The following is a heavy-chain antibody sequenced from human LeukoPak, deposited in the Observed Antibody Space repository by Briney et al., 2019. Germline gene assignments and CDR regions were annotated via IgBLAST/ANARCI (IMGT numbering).Heavy chain of an antibody. V-gene: IGHV1-3*01. Sequence: ASVKVSCKASGYIFTRYAMHWVRQAPGQRPEWMGWIDAGNGNTKYSQKFQDRVIITRDTSASTVYMELSSLRSEDTAVYFCARMGKHIVVVFRDYGMDVWGNGTTVTVSS. CDR3: ARMGKHIVVVFRDYGMDV. CDR2: IDAGNGNT. D-gene: IGHD2-21*01. CDR1: GYIFTRYA. J-gene: IGHJ6*04.